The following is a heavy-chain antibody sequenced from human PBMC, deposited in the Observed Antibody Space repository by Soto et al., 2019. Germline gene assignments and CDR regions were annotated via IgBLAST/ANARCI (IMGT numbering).Heavy chain of an antibody. J-gene: IGHJ4*02. CDR1: GGSISSYY. V-gene: IGHV4-59*01. CDR3: PRDPQGAGSSWYVLAY. CDR2: IYYSGST. Sequence: SETLSLTCTVSGGSISSYYWSWIRQPPGKGLEWIGYIYYSGSTNYNPSLKSRVTISVDTSKNQFSLKLSSVTAADTAVYYCPRDPQGAGSSWYVLAYWGQGTLVTVS. D-gene: IGHD6-13*01.